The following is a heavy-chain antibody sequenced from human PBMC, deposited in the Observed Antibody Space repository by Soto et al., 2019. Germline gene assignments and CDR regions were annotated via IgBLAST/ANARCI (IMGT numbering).Heavy chain of an antibody. V-gene: IGHV1-2*02. D-gene: IGHD5-12*01. J-gene: IGHJ3*02. CDR2: INPATGAA. CDR1: GYPVTAYY. CDR3: ARGGVVRVAGSAAFDM. Sequence: QLHLVQSGAVVKKPGASVTVSCSASGYPVTAYYMHWVRQAPGRGLEWMGGINPATGAAKYTQTFQGRATLPRATSMSTVFRELSGLTSEDTAVFYCARGGVVRVAGSAAFDMWGQGTLVTVSS.